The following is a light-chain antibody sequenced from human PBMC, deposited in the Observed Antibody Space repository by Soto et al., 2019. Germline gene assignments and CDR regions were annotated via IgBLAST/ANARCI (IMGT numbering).Light chain of an antibody. CDR2: GNT. CDR1: SSNIGADFG. J-gene: IGLJ1*01. V-gene: IGLV1-40*01. CDR3: QSYDSSLSGYV. Sequence: QSVLTQPPSVSGAPGQRVSISCTGSSSNIGADFGVHWYQQLPGTAPKLLIYGNTNRPSGVPDRFSGSKSGTSASLAITGLQAEDEADYYCQSYDSSLSGYVFGTGTKLTVL.